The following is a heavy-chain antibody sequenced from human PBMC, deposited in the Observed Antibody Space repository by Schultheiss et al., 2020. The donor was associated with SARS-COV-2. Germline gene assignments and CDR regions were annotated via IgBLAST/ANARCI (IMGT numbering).Heavy chain of an antibody. CDR1: GYPLTAYY. J-gene: IGHJ4*02. Sequence: ASVKVSCKTSGYPLTAYYMHWVRQAPGQGLEWMGWINPKSEDTTYAQRFQGRITLTSDTSISTAFMELWSLHSDDTAVYYCARGFRNGWDELDFWGQGTLVTVSS. D-gene: IGHD6-19*01. V-gene: IGHV1-2*02. CDR2: INPKSEDT. CDR3: ARGFRNGWDELDF.